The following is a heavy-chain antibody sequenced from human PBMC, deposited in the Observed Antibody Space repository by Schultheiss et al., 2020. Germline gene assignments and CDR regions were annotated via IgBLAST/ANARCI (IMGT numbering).Heavy chain of an antibody. CDR2: IYSSGRT. J-gene: IGHJ4*02. CDR1: GFTVSSNS. D-gene: IGHD5-24*01. V-gene: IGHV3-66*01. Sequence: GGSLRLSCAASGFTVSSNSMTWVRQAPGMGLEWVSVIYSSGRTFYADSVKGRFTISRDNSKNTLYLQMNSLRAEDTAVYYCARAGRPLSRDGYNYWGQGTLVTVSS. CDR3: ARAGRPLSRDGYNY.